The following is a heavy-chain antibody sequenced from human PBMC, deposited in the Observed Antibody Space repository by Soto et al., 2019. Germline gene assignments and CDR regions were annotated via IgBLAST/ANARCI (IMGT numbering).Heavy chain of an antibody. CDR1: GFTFSSSW. CDR3: AREKGIPAAITYYGMDV. J-gene: IGHJ6*02. V-gene: IGHV3-74*01. CDR2: VSGDGSST. D-gene: IGHD2-2*01. Sequence: PGGSLRLSCAASGFTFSSSWMHWVRQAPGKGLVWVSRVSGDGSSTNYADSVKGRFTISRDNAKNTLYLQMNSLRAEDAAVYYCAREKGIPAAITYYGMDVWGQGTTVTVSS.